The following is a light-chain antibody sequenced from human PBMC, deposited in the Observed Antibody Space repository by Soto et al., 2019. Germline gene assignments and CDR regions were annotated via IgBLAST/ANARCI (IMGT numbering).Light chain of an antibody. CDR2: SNN. CDR1: SSNIGSNT. J-gene: IGLJ1*01. CDR3: AAWDDSMNGVYV. Sequence: QSALTQPPSASGTPGHRVTISCSGSSSNIGSNTVNWYQQLPGTAPKLLIYSNNQRPSGVPDRFSGSKSGTSASLAISGLQSEDEADYYCAAWDDSMNGVYVFGTGTKVTVL. V-gene: IGLV1-44*01.